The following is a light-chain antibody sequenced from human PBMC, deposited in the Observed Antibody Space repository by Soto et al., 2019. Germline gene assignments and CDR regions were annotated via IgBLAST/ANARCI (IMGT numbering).Light chain of an antibody. CDR2: EVS. J-gene: IGLJ2*01. V-gene: IGLV2-14*01. CDR3: SSYATTNILL. CDR1: SSDVGGYNY. Sequence: QSALTQPASVSGSPGQSITISCTGTSSDVGGYNYVSWYQQHPGKAPALMIYEVSNRPSGVSNRFSGSKSGDTASLTISGLQAEDEGEYYCSSYATTNILLFGGGTKLTVL.